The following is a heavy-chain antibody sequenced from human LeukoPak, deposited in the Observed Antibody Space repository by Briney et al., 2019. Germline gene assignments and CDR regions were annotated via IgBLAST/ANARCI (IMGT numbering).Heavy chain of an antibody. D-gene: IGHD6-13*01. CDR2: IKQDGSEK. Sequence: GGSLRLSCAASGFTFSSYWMSWVRQAPGKGLEWVANIKQDGSEKYSVDSVKGRFTISRDNAKNSLYLEMDRPRGEGTAVYYCSGFSSRWFVIDYWGQGTLVTVSS. V-gene: IGHV3-7*01. CDR1: GFTFSSYW. CDR3: SGFSSRWFVIDY. J-gene: IGHJ4*01.